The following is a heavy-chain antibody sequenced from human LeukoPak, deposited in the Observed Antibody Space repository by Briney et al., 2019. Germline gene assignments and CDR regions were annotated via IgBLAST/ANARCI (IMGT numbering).Heavy chain of an antibody. V-gene: IGHV1-18*01. Sequence: GASVKVSCTASGYTFTSYGISWVRQAPGQGLEWMGWVSTYNGNTNYVQKLQGRVTMTTDTSTNTAYMELRSLRSDDTAVYYCARHGSSGRYWAFDIWGQGTMVTVSS. CDR1: GYTFTSYG. D-gene: IGHD6-19*01. J-gene: IGHJ3*02. CDR3: ARHGSSGRYWAFDI. CDR2: VSTYNGNT.